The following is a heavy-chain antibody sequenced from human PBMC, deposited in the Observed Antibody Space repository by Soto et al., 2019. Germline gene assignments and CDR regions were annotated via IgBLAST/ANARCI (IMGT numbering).Heavy chain of an antibody. D-gene: IGHD3-22*01. V-gene: IGHV3-33*01. Sequence: QVQLVESGGGVVQPGRSLRLSCAASGFTFSSYGMHWVRQAPGKGLEWVAVIWYDGSNKYYADSVKGRFTISRDNSKNTLYLQMNSLRAEDTAMYYCARDRYYDSSGYFSYYFDYWGQGTLVTVSS. J-gene: IGHJ4*02. CDR3: ARDRYYDSSGYFSYYFDY. CDR2: IWYDGSNK. CDR1: GFTFSSYG.